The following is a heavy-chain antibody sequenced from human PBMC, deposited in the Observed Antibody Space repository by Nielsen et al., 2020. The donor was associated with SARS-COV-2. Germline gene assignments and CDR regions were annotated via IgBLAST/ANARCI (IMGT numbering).Heavy chain of an antibody. CDR3: ARAWMVDFWSGVTGYYYYYGMDV. CDR1: GYTFTGYY. Sequence: ASVKVSCKASGYTFTGYYMHWVRQAPGQGLEWMGWINPNSGGTNYAQKFQGWVTMTRDTSISTAYMELSRLRSDDTAVYYCARAWMVDFWSGVTGYYYYYGMDVWGQGTTVTVSS. J-gene: IGHJ6*02. CDR2: INPNSGGT. D-gene: IGHD3-3*01. V-gene: IGHV1-2*04.